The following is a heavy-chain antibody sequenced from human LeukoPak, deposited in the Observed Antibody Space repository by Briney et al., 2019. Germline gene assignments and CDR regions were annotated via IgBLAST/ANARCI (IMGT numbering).Heavy chain of an antibody. V-gene: IGHV4-34*01. CDR2: MNQSGST. J-gene: IGHJ4*02. D-gene: IGHD1-26*01. CDR3: ARRRDLYSGSYYPFDY. Sequence: SETLSLTCAVDGGSFSGYYWSWIRQSPGKGLEWIGEMNQSGSTNYNPSLKSRVKISVDTSKNQFSLKLNSVTAADTAMYYCARRRDLYSGSYYPFDYWGQGTLVTVSS. CDR1: GGSFSGYY.